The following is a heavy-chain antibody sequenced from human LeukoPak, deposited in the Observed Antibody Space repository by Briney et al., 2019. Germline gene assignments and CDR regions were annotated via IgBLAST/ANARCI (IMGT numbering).Heavy chain of an antibody. CDR3: ARVDYDSSGYYRNYYFDY. J-gene: IGHJ4*02. CDR2: IYYSGNT. Sequence: SETLSLTCTVSGGSISSYYWSWIRQPPGKGLEWSGYIYYSGNTNYNPSLKSRVTISVDTSKNQFSLKLSSVTAADTAVYYCARVDYDSSGYYRNYYFDYWGQGTLVTVSS. D-gene: IGHD3-22*01. CDR1: GGSISSYY. V-gene: IGHV4-59*01.